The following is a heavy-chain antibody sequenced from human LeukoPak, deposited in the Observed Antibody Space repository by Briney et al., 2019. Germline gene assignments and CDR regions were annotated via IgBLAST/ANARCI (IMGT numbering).Heavy chain of an antibody. CDR3: AKDQWQQLVLYYCYGTDV. CDR2: ISGSGGST. D-gene: IGHD6-13*01. J-gene: IGHJ6*02. V-gene: IGHV3-23*01. Sequence: GWSLRLSWAAAGFTFSSYAMSWVRQAPGKGLEWVSAISGSGGSTYYADSVKGRFTISRDNSKNTLYLQMNSLRAEDTAVYYCAKDQWQQLVLYYCYGTDVWGQGTTVTVSS. CDR1: GFTFSSYA.